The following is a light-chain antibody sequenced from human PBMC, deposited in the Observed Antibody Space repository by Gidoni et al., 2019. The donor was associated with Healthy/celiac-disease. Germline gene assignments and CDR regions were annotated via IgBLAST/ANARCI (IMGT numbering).Light chain of an antibody. CDR1: QSVSSY. CDR2: DAS. CDR3: QQRSNWPLT. J-gene: IGKJ3*01. Sequence: EIVLTQSPATLSLSPGERATLSCRASQSVSSYLAWYQQKPGKAPRLLIYDASNRATGIPARFSGSGSGTEFTLTISSLEPEDFAVYYCQQRSNWPLTFGHGTKVDIK. V-gene: IGKV3-11*01.